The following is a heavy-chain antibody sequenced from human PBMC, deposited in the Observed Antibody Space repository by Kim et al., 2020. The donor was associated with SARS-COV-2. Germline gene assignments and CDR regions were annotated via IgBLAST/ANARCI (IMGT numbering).Heavy chain of an antibody. CDR1: GYTLIELS. J-gene: IGHJ5*02. CDR3: ATAAVAGTPDWFDP. Sequence: ASVKVSCKVSGYTLIELSLYWVRQAPGKGLEWMGGFDPEDGKTIYAQKFQGRVTMTEDTSTDTAYMELSRLRSEDTAFYYCATAAVAGTPDWFDPWGQGTVVPVSS. CDR2: FDPEDGKT. V-gene: IGHV1-24*01. D-gene: IGHD6-19*01.